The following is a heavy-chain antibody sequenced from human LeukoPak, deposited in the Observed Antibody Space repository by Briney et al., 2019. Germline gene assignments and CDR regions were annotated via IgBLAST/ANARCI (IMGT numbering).Heavy chain of an antibody. Sequence: GGSLRLSCAASGFTLSGCWMSWVRQAPGKGLEWVANIKQDGSEKYYADSVKGRFTISRDNAKNSLYLQMNSLRAEDTAVYYCARDAVDNPPFDYWGQGTLVTVSS. CDR2: IKQDGSEK. V-gene: IGHV3-7*04. CDR3: ARDAVDNPPFDY. D-gene: IGHD1-14*01. J-gene: IGHJ4*02. CDR1: GFTLSGCW.